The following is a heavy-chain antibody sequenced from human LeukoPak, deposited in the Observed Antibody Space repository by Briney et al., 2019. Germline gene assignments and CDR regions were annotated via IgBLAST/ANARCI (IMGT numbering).Heavy chain of an antibody. D-gene: IGHD5-24*01. J-gene: IGHJ4*02. CDR1: GFTFSSYA. CDR3: ATLEMATIISEIYFDY. CDR2: ISGSGGST. V-gene: IGHV3-23*01. Sequence: GGSLRLSCAASGFTFSSYAMSWVRQAPGKGLEWVSAISGSGGSTYYADSVKGRFTIPRDNSKNTLYLQMNSLRAEDTAVYYCATLEMATIISEIYFDYWGQGTLVTVSS.